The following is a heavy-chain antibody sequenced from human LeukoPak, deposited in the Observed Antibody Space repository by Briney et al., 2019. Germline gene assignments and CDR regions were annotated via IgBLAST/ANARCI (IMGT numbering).Heavy chain of an antibody. V-gene: IGHV3-74*01. CDR1: GFTFSNAW. Sequence: PRDSLRLSCAASGFTFSNAWMNWVRQAPGKGLLWVSRIKTNGSSTNFADSVRGRFTISRDNAKNTMYLQMNSLRAEDTAVYYCTRDLSGTYFGRFDYWGQGTLVTFSP. D-gene: IGHD1-26*01. CDR2: IKTNGSST. J-gene: IGHJ4*02. CDR3: TRDLSGTYFGRFDY.